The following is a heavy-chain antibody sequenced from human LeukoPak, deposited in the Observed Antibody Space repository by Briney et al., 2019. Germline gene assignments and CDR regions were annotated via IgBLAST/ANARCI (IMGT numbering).Heavy chain of an antibody. CDR2: IYSGGGT. D-gene: IGHD3-10*01. V-gene: IGHV3-53*01. CDR3: AREVTMVRGSSPGAFDY. Sequence: GGSLRPSCAASGFTVSSNYMSWVRQAPGKGLEWVSVIYSGGGTNYADSVKGRFTISRDNSKNTLYLQMNSLRVEDRAVYYCAREVTMVRGSSPGAFDYWGQGTLVTVSS. CDR1: GFTVSSNY. J-gene: IGHJ4*02.